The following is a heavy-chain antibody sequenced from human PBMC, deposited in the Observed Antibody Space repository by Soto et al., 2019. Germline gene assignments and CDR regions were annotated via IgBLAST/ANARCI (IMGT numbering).Heavy chain of an antibody. V-gene: IGHV3-48*02. CDR3: AKVLAVAQWVRYYDYGMDV. CDR1: GFIFSTYA. D-gene: IGHD6-19*01. J-gene: IGHJ6*02. Sequence: GGSLRLSCAASGFIFSTYAMTWVRQAPGKGLEWISYISKSSSSTYYADSVKGRFTISRDNAKNSLFLQMSSLRDEDTAVYFCAKVLAVAQWVRYYDYGMDVWGQGTTVTVSS. CDR2: ISKSSSST.